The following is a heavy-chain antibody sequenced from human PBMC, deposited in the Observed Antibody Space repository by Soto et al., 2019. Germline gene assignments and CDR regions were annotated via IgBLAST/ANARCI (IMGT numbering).Heavy chain of an antibody. Sequence: QVQLQESGPGLVKPSETLSLTCSVSSGSISSYYWSWLRQPPGKGLEWIGYVYSSGSTNYNPSLKSRVTISVDTSKNQFSLKLSSVTSADTAVYYCARTPFYYYGLGSHLYYFDYWDQGTLVTVSS. CDR1: SGSISSYY. D-gene: IGHD3-10*01. CDR3: ARTPFYYYGLGSHLYYFDY. V-gene: IGHV4-59*01. J-gene: IGHJ4*02. CDR2: VYSSGST.